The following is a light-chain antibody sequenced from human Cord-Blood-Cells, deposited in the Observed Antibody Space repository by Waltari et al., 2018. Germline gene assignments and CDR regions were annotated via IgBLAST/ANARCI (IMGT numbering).Light chain of an antibody. Sequence: DVVMTQSPLSLPVTLGQPASISCRSSQSLVHSDGNTYLNWFQQRPGQSPRRLIYKVSNRDSGVPGRFSGNGSSTDFTLMISRVEAEDVGVYYCMQGTHWPPITFGQGTRLEIK. V-gene: IGKV2-30*02. J-gene: IGKJ5*01. CDR2: KVS. CDR3: MQGTHWPPIT. CDR1: QSLVHSDGNTY.